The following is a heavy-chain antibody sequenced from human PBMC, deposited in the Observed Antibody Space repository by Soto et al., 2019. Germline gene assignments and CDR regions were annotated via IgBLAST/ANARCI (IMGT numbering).Heavy chain of an antibody. CDR2: IIPIFGTA. CDR1: GGTFSSYA. V-gene: IGHV1-69*06. Sequence: QVQLVQSGAEVKKPGSSVKVSCKASGGTFSSYAISWVRQAPGQGLEWMGGIIPIFGTANYAQKFQGRVTITADKSTSTDYMELSSLRSEDTAVYYCAREGRDYDFWSGNDAFDIWGQGTMVTVSS. J-gene: IGHJ3*02. CDR3: AREGRDYDFWSGNDAFDI. D-gene: IGHD3-3*01.